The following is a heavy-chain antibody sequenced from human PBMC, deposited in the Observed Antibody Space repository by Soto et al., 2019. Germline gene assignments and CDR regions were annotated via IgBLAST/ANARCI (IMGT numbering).Heavy chain of an antibody. CDR3: ARRGKRGYYDSSGYYLDY. CDR1: GGSVSSGSYY. D-gene: IGHD3-22*01. J-gene: IGHJ4*02. Sequence: QVQLQESGPGLVKPSETLSLTCTVSGGSVSSGSYYWSWIRQPPGKGLEWIGYNYYSGSTNYNPSLKSRVTISIDTSKNQFSLKLSSVTAADTAVYYCARRGKRGYYDSSGYYLDYWGQGTLVTVSS. V-gene: IGHV4-61*01. CDR2: NYYSGST.